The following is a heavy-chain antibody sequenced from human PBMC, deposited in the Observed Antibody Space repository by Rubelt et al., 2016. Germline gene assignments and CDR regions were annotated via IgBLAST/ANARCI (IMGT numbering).Heavy chain of an antibody. CDR2: INRNSGGT. J-gene: IGHJ6*02. Sequence: QVQLVQSGAEVKKPGASVKVSCKASGYTFTGYYMHWVRQAPGQGLEWMGRINRNSGGTNYAQKFQGRVTMTRDTSISTAYMELSRLRSDDTAVYYCATGIAVDRTNDYQYYGKDVWGQRTTGTVPS. CDR3: ATGIAVDRTNDYQYYGKDV. CDR1: GYTFTGYY. D-gene: IGHD6-19*01. V-gene: IGHV1-2*06.